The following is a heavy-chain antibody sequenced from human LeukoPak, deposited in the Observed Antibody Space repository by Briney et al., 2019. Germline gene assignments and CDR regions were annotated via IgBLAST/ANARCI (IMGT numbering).Heavy chain of an antibody. D-gene: IGHD2-21*02. CDR3: ARGVLTAYAAFDF. CDR2: ISFDGSTK. V-gene: IGHV3-30-3*01. J-gene: IGHJ4*02. Sequence: PGGSLRLSCTASGFTFTDYWMNWVRQAPGKGLEWVSIISFDGSTKDYADSVKGRFTISRDNSKNTLDLQMSSLRPEDTAVYYCARGVLTAYAAFDFWGQGTLVTVSS. CDR1: GFTFTDYW.